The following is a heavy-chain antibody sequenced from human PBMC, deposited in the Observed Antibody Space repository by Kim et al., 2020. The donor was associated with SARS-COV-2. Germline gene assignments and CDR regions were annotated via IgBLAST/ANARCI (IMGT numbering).Heavy chain of an antibody. Sequence: SETLSLTCTVSGGSVSSGSYYWSWIRQPPGKGLEWIGYIYYSGSTNYNPSLKSRVTISVDTSKNQFSLKLSSVTAADTAVYYCARAFVARSVTPILNWFDPWGQGTLVTVSS. J-gene: IGHJ5*02. V-gene: IGHV4-61*01. CDR1: GGSVSSGSYY. CDR3: ARAFVARSVTPILNWFDP. D-gene: IGHD4-4*01. CDR2: IYYSGST.